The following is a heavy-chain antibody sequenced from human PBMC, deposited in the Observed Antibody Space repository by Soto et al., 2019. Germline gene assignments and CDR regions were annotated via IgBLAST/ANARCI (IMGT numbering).Heavy chain of an antibody. Sequence: GGSLRLSCLASGFTVRNYAMSWVRQAPGKGLEWVSSISVNGGTTYYADSVKGRFTISRDISKNTLYLQMNSLRVGDTAVYYCAKDDYGYWFDPWGQGALVTVSS. J-gene: IGHJ5*02. CDR3: AKDDYGYWFDP. CDR2: ISVNGGTT. CDR1: GFTVRNYA. D-gene: IGHD4-17*01. V-gene: IGHV3-23*01.